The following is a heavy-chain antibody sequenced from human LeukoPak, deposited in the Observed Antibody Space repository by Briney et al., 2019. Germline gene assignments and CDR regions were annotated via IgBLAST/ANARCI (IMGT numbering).Heavy chain of an antibody. Sequence: SETLSLTCTVSGGSISSSSYYWGWIGQPPGKGLEWIGSIYYSGSTYYNPSLKSRVTISVDTSKNQFSLKLSSVTAADTAVYYCARLGLGYCSSTSCYTDYYYGMDVWGQGTTVTVSS. CDR1: GGSISSSSYY. CDR3: ARLGLGYCSSTSCYTDYYYGMDV. D-gene: IGHD2-2*02. V-gene: IGHV4-39*01. CDR2: IYYSGST. J-gene: IGHJ6*02.